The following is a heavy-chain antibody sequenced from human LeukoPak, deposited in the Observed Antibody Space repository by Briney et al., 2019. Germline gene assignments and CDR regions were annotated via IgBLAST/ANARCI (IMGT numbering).Heavy chain of an antibody. D-gene: IGHD6-13*01. J-gene: IGHJ3*02. Sequence: GSSVKVSCKASGGTFSSYAISWVRQAPGQGLEWMGGIIPIFGTANYAQKFQGRVTITADESTSTAYVELSSLRSEDTAVYYCAHLQQLGAFDIWGQGTMVTVSS. CDR2: IIPIFGTA. CDR3: AHLQQLGAFDI. V-gene: IGHV1-69*01. CDR1: GGTFSSYA.